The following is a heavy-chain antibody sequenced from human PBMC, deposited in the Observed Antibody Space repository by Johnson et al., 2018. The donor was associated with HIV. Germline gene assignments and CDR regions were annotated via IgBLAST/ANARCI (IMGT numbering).Heavy chain of an antibody. CDR3: GLLGLRWAM. J-gene: IGHJ1*01. CDR1: GFTLSSYW. D-gene: IGHD3-10*02. V-gene: IGHV3-7*02. CDR2: IKQDGSEK. Sequence: MLLVESGGGVVRPGESLRLSCAASGFTLSSYWMSWVRQAPGKGLEWVANIKQDGSEKYYVDSVKGRFTISRDNSKNLLFLQMNSLRGDDTGHNVRGLLGLRWAMWG.